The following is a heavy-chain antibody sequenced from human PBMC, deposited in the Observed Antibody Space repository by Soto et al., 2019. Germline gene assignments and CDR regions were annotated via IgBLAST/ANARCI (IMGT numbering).Heavy chain of an antibody. J-gene: IGHJ4*02. CDR3: AIERSVQYFDF. CDR1: GGTFSSHG. Sequence: QVQLVQSGTVVQRRGSSVKVSCQASGGTFSSHGMAWVRQAPGQGLEWMGGIIPTFGTPTYAPKFQGRVPITADKSTNTAYMELSSLRSEDTVVYFCAIERSVQYFDFWGQGTLITVSS. CDR2: IIPTFGTP. V-gene: IGHV1-69*06. D-gene: IGHD1-1*01.